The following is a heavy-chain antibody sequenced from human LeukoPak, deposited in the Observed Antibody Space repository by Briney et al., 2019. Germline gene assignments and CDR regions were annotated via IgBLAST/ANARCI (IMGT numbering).Heavy chain of an antibody. J-gene: IGHJ4*02. CDR1: GYTFTSYY. CDR3: ARAMGAIEFDY. D-gene: IGHD1-26*01. Sequence: ASVKVSCKASGYTFTSYYMHWVRQAPGQGLEWMGWISAYNGNTNYAQKLQGRVTMTTDTSTSTAYMELRSLRSDDTAVYYCARAMGAIEFDYWGQGTLVTVSS. V-gene: IGHV1-18*04. CDR2: ISAYNGNT.